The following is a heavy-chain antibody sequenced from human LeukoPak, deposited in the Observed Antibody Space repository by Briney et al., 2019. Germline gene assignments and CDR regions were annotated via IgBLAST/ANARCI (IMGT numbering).Heavy chain of an antibody. CDR2: INHSGST. CDR1: GGSFSGYY. V-gene: IGHV4-34*01. D-gene: IGHD2-15*01. CDR3: ARCPSGSAPLYYYMDV. J-gene: IGHJ6*03. Sequence: SETLSLTCAVYGGSFSGYYWSWIRQPPGKGLEWIGEINHSGSTNYNPSLKSRVTISVDTSKNQFSLKLSSVTAADTAVYYCARCPSGSAPLYYYMDVWGKGTTVTVSS.